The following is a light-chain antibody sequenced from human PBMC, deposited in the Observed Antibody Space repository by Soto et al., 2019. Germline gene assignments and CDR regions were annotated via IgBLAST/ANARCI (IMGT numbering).Light chain of an antibody. CDR3: QHYNSYSEA. CDR1: QTISSW. CDR2: KAS. J-gene: IGKJ1*01. V-gene: IGKV1-5*03. Sequence: DIQITQSPSTLSGSVGDRFTITCRASQTISSWLAWYQQKPGKAPKLLIYKASTLKSGVPSRFSRSGYGTEFTLSMSSLQPDDFATYYCQHYNSYSEAFGQGTKVDIK.